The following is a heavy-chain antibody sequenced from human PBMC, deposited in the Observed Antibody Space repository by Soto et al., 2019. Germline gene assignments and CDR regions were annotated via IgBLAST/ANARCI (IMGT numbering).Heavy chain of an antibody. J-gene: IGHJ4*02. Sequence: PSETLSLTCTVSGGSISSGGYYWSWIRQHPGKGLEWIGYISYSGSTYYNPSLESRVTISVDTSKNQFSLKLSSVTAADTAVYYCARDALSRXSIWGQGTLVTVS. D-gene: IGHD1-26*01. CDR1: GGSISSGGYY. V-gene: IGHV4-31*03. CDR2: ISYSGST. CDR3: ARDALSRXSI.